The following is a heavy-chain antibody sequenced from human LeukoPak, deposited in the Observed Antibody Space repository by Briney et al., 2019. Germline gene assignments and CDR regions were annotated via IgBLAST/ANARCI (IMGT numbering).Heavy chain of an antibody. V-gene: IGHV4-31*03. CDR1: GGSISSGGYY. CDR3: ARCVGGRACYSDY. J-gene: IGHJ4*02. D-gene: IGHD2-21*02. Sequence: SETLSLTCTVSGGSISSGGYYWSWIRQHPGKGLEWIGYIYYSGSSYYNPSLKSRVSTPVDTSKNQFSLKLSSVTAADTAMYYCARCVGGRACYSDYWGQGTLVTVSS. CDR2: IYYSGSS.